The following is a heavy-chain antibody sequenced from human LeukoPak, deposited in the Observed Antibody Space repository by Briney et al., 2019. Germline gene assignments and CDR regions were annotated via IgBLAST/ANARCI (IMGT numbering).Heavy chain of an antibody. V-gene: IGHV1-8*01. CDR1: GYTFTIYD. J-gene: IGHJ5*01. Sequence: ASVKVSCKASGYTFTIYDINWVRRAPGQGLEWMGWMNPNSGNTGYAQKFQGRVTMTRNTAMSTAYMELSSLRFEDTAVYYCATGVAVVASTDSWGQGTLVTVSS. D-gene: IGHD2-15*01. CDR3: ATGVAVVASTDS. CDR2: MNPNSGNT.